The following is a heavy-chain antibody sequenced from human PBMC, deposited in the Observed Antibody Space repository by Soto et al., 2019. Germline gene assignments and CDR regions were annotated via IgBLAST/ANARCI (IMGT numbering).Heavy chain of an antibody. CDR2: IYWDDDK. V-gene: IGHV2-5*02. D-gene: IGHD1-1*01. Sequence: QITLKESAPTRVKPTQTLTLTCTFSGFSLTSRPMGVGWIRQPPGKALEWLAFIYWDDDKRYSPSLRRRLTITXXTXGXXVVLTMTNTDPVDTATYYCAHSLSGYNWNGGYFDYWGQGALVTVSS. J-gene: IGHJ4*02. CDR1: GFSLTSRPMG. CDR3: AHSLSGYNWNGGYFDY.